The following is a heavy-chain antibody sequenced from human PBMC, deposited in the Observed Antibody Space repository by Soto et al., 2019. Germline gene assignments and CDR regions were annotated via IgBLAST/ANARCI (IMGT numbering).Heavy chain of an antibody. V-gene: IGHV1-69*02. CDR3: ARVYYGSGSYSRYPFDY. CDR2: IIPILGIA. D-gene: IGHD3-10*01. J-gene: IGHJ4*02. CDR1: GGTFSSYT. Sequence: QVQLVQSGAEVKKPGXSXXVSCKASGGTFSSYTISWVRQAPGQGLEWMGRIIPILGIANYAQKFQGRVTITADNSTSTAYMELSSLRSEDTAVYYCARVYYGSGSYSRYPFDYWGQGTLVTVSS.